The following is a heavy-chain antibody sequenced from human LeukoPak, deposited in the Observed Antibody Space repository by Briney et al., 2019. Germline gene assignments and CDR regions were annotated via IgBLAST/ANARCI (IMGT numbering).Heavy chain of an antibody. J-gene: IGHJ4*02. CDR1: GFTFDDYG. CDR3: ARDLDYSGSGSYFLH. CDR2: INWNGGST. D-gene: IGHD3-10*01. V-gene: IGHV3-20*04. Sequence: GGSLRLSCAASGFTFDDYGMSWVRQAPGKGLEWVSGINWNGGSTGFADSVKGRFTISRDNAKNSLYVQMNSLRAEDTAVYYCARDLDYSGSGSYFLHWGQGILVTVSS.